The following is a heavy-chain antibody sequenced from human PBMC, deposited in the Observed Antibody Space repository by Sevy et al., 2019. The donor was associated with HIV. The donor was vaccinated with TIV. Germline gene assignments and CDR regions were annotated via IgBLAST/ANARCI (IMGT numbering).Heavy chain of an antibody. D-gene: IGHD3-22*01. CDR3: ASDLRDYYDSSGYYVSGMDV. J-gene: IGHJ6*02. CDR1: GGSISSYY. V-gene: IGHV4-59*01. CDR2: IYYSGST. Sequence: SETLSLTCTVSGGSISSYYWSWIRQPPGKGLEWIGYIYYSGSTNYNPSLKSRVTISVDTSKNQFSLKLSSVTAADTAVYYCASDLRDYYDSSGYYVSGMDVWGQGTTVTVSS.